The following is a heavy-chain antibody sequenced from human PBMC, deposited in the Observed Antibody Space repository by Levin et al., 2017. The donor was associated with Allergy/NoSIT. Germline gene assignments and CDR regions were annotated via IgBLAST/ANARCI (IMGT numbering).Heavy chain of an antibody. CDR3: ARAAYNDYPVPYYAMDL. Sequence: GESLKISCAASGFTFRIYGMHWVRQAPGQGLTWVAFIWNDGTNTYYADSVEGRFTISRDNSRNTVSLQMNSLGAEDAGVYYCARAAYNDYPVPYYAMDLWGQGATVTVTS. D-gene: IGHD3-16*01. CDR1: GFTFRIYG. CDR2: IWNDGTNT. J-gene: IGHJ6*02. V-gene: IGHV3-33*01.